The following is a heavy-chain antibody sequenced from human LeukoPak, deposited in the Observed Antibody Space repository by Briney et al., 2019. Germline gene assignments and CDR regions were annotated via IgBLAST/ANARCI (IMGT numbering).Heavy chain of an antibody. D-gene: IGHD3-22*01. CDR3: AKGSQRSYDSSGYYY. J-gene: IGHJ4*02. CDR2: ITTTSAYI. V-gene: IGHV3-21*04. Sequence: GGSLRLSCAASGFTFNEYTLNWVRQAPGKGLEWVSSITTTSAYIYYADSVKGRFTISRDNSKNTLYLQMNSLRAEDTAVYYCAKGSQRSYDSSGYYYWGQGTLVTVSS. CDR1: GFTFNEYT.